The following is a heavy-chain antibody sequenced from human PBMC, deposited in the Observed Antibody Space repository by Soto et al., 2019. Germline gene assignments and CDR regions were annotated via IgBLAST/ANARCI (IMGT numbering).Heavy chain of an antibody. CDR2: IYPGDSDT. V-gene: IGHV5-51*01. D-gene: IGHD5-18*01. J-gene: IGHJ4*02. CDR1: GYSFTSYW. CDR3: ARRGLVDTAILWDLAAGHFDY. Sequence: GESLKISCKGSGYSFTSYWIGWVRQMPGKGLEWMGIIYPGDSDTRYSPSFQGQVTISADKSISTAYLQWSSLKASDTAMYYCARRGLVDTAILWDLAAGHFDYWGQGTLVTVSS.